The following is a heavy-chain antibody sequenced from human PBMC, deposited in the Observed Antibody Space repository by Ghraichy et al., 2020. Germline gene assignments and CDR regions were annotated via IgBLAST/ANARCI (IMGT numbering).Heavy chain of an antibody. V-gene: IGHV3-48*03. CDR2: SSSSGTTI. Sequence: GGSLRLSCAASGFTFSGFEMNWVRQAPGKGLEWVSYSSSSGTTIYYADTVKGRFTISRDNTKNILYLQMNSLGVEDTAVYYCARESSSAYGSLDYWGQGTLVTVSS. J-gene: IGHJ4*02. CDR3: ARESSSAYGSLDY. D-gene: IGHD5-12*01. CDR1: GFTFSGFE.